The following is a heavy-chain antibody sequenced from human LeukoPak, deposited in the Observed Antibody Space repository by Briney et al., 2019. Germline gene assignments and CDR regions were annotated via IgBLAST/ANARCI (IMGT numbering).Heavy chain of an antibody. CDR1: GYSFTSYW. D-gene: IGHD3-22*01. CDR2: IYPGDSDT. V-gene: IGHV5-51*01. J-gene: IGHJ3*02. CDR3: ARRYDSYYAFDI. Sequence: KLGESLKISCRGSGYSFTSYWIGWVRQMPGKGLEWMGIIYPGDSDTRYSPSFQGQVTISADKSISTAYLQWSSLKASDTAMYYWARRYDSYYAFDIWGQGTMVTVSS.